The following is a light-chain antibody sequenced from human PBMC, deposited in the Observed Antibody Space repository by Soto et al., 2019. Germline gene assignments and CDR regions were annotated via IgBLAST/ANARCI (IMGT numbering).Light chain of an antibody. V-gene: IGKV1-5*03. Sequence: DIQMTQSPSTLSASVGDRVSITCRASQTISPWLAWYQQKPGKAPKLLIFKASSLESGVPLRFSGSGSGTEFTLTINSLQPEDFATYYCQQYKSYSSWTCGQGTKVEIK. CDR2: KAS. CDR3: QQYKSYSSWT. CDR1: QTISPW. J-gene: IGKJ1*01.